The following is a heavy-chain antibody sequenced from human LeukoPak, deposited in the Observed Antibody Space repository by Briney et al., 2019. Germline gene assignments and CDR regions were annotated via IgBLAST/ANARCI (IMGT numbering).Heavy chain of an antibody. V-gene: IGHV4-59*01. CDR1: GGSISSYY. J-gene: IGHJ2*01. CDR2: IYDSGST. D-gene: IGHD3-10*01. Sequence: SETLSLTCTAYGGSISSYYWSWIRQPPGKGLEWIGYIYDSGSTNYNPSLKSRVSISVDTSKSQFSLNLTSVTAADTAVYYCARAQFRGGHWYFDLWGRGTLVTVSS. CDR3: ARAQFRGGHWYFDL.